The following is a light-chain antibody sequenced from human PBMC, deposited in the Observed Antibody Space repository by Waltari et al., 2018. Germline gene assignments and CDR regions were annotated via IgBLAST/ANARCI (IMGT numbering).Light chain of an antibody. CDR2: GGS. Sequence: ESVLTQFPGTLSLSPGERATLSCRASQSISSYLAWYQQKPGQAPRLLIYGGSSRATGIPDRFSGSGSGTDFTLTISRLEPEDFAVYYCQQYGSSPLSFGGGTKVEIK. J-gene: IGKJ4*01. CDR1: QSISSY. CDR3: QQYGSSPLS. V-gene: IGKV3-20*01.